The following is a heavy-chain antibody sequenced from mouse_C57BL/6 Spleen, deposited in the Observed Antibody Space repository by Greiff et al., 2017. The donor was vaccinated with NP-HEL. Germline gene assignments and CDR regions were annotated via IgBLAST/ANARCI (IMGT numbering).Heavy chain of an antibody. CDR2: ISSGGSYT. CDR3: TRHYGNYEDY. V-gene: IGHV5-6*01. Sequence: EVKLMESGGDLVKPGGSLKLSCAASGFTFSSYGMSWVRQTPDKRLEWVATISSGGSYTYYPDSVKGRFTISRDNAKNTLYLQMSSLKSEDTAMYYCTRHYGNYEDYWGQGTTLTVSS. J-gene: IGHJ2*01. CDR1: GFTFSSYG. D-gene: IGHD2-1*01.